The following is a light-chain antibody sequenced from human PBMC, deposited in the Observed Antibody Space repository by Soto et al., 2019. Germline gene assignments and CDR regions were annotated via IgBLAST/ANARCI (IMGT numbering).Light chain of an antibody. CDR3: QQSYITTWT. V-gene: IGKV1-39*01. J-gene: IGKJ1*01. CDR1: QSINGY. Sequence: DIQMTQSPSSLSASVGDRVTITCRASQSINGYLNWYQQKPGKAPKLLIYAASSLQSGVPPRFSGSGSGTDFTLTISSLQPEDFATYYCQQSYITTWTFGQGTKVDVK. CDR2: AAS.